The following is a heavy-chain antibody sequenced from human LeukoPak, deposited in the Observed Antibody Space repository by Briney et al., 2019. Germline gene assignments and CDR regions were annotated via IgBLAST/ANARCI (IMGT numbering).Heavy chain of an antibody. V-gene: IGHV4-30-4*01. CDR3: ATTFSDILTPSYVFDF. D-gene: IGHD3-9*01. Sequence: SQTLSLTCTVSGGSISSGDYYWSWIRQPPGKGLEWIAYMYYSGSTYYNPSLKSRVTMSADTSKNQFSLNLSSVSATDTAVFYCATTFSDILTPSYVFDFWGRGTLVTVSS. CDR2: MYYSGST. CDR1: GGSISSGDYY. J-gene: IGHJ4*01.